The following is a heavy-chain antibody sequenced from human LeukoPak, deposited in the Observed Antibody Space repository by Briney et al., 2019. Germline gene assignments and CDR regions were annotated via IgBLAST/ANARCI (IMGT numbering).Heavy chain of an antibody. CDR3: APWDIVVVPAAQAGY. Sequence: GGSLRLTCAASGLTFSNYSMNWVRQAPGKGLEWVSSISSSSSSYIYYADSVKGRFTISRDNAKNSLYLQMNSLRAEDTAVYYCAPWDIVVVPAAQAGYWGQGTLVTVSS. V-gene: IGHV3-21*01. D-gene: IGHD2-2*01. J-gene: IGHJ4*02. CDR2: ISSSSSSYI. CDR1: GLTFSNYS.